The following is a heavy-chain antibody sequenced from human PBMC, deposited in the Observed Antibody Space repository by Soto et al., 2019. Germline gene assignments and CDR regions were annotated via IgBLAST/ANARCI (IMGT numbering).Heavy chain of an antibody. J-gene: IGHJ4*02. V-gene: IGHV3-33*08. CDR2: IWYDGSNK. CDR1: GFTFSSYG. Sequence: GGSLRLSCAASGFTFSSYGMHWVRQGPGKGLEWVAVIWYDGSNKYYADSVKGRFTISRDNSKNTLYLQMNSLRAEDTSVYYCARAATYYYASSGYYLATHFDYWGRET. D-gene: IGHD3-22*01. CDR3: ARAATYYYASSGYYLATHFDY.